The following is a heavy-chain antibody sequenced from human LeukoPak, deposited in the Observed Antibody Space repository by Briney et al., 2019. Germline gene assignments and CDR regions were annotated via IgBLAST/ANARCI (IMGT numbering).Heavy chain of an antibody. Sequence: SETLSLTCTVSGGSISSYYWSWIRQPPGKGLEWIGYIYYSGSTNYNPSLKSRVTISLDTSKNQFSLKLSSVTAADTAVYYCARVTLVDYYGSGSYYNPRFDYWGQGTLVTVSS. D-gene: IGHD3-10*01. CDR1: GGSISSYY. CDR3: ARVTLVDYYGSGSYYNPRFDY. V-gene: IGHV4-59*01. CDR2: IYYSGST. J-gene: IGHJ4*02.